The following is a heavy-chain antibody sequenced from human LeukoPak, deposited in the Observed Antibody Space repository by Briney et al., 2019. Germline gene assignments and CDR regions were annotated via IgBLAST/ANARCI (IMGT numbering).Heavy chain of an antibody. CDR1: GGSFSGYY. Sequence: PSETLSLTCAVYGGSFSGYYWSWIRQPPGKGLEWIGEINHSGSTNYNPSLKSRVTISVDTSKNQFSLKLSSVTAADTAVYYCARQNRYYDSSGYSGANYFDYWGQGTLVTVSS. CDR3: ARQNRYYDSSGYSGANYFDY. D-gene: IGHD3-22*01. J-gene: IGHJ4*02. V-gene: IGHV4-34*01. CDR2: INHSGST.